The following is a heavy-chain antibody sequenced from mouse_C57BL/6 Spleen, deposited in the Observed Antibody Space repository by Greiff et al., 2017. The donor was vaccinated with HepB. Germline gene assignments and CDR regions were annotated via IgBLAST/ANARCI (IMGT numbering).Heavy chain of an antibody. CDR3: ARSLYSSHYFDC. CDR2: ISGGGGNT. V-gene: IGHV5-9*01. D-gene: IGHD2-5*01. CDR1: GFTFSSYT. J-gene: IGHJ2*01. Sequence: EVHLVESGGGLVKPGGSLKLSCAASGFTFSSYTMSWVRQTPEKRLEWVATISGGGGNTYYPDSVKGRFTISRDNAKHTLYLQMSSLRSEDTALYYCARSLYSSHYFDCWGQGTTLTVSS.